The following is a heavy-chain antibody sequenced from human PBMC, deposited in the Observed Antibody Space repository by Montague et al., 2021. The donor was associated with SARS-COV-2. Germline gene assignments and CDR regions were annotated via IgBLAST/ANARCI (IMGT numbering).Heavy chain of an antibody. CDR1: GGSISSYY. D-gene: IGHD6-13*01. Sequence: SETLSLTCTVSGGSISSYYWSWIRQPPGKGLEWIGYIYYSGSTNXXPSLKSRVTISVDTSKNQFSLKLSSVTAADTAVYYCARDTEGYISSWYHDYWGQGTLVTDSS. V-gene: IGHV4-59*01. CDR2: IYYSGST. J-gene: IGHJ4*02. CDR3: ARDTEGYISSWYHDY.